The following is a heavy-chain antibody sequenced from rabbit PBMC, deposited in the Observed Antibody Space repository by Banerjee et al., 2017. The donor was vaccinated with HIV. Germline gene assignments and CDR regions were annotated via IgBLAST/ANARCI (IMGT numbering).Heavy chain of an antibody. CDR3: ARAGYYTYAYSGDTYAPFWL. Sequence: QEQLEESGGDLVKPEGSLTLTCTASGFSFSNKYVMCWVRQAPGKGLEWIGCINTSSGNTVYASWAKGRFTISKTSSTTVTLQMTSLTAADTATYFCARAGYYTYAYSGDTYAPFWLWGPGTLVTVS. V-gene: IGHV1S45*01. J-gene: IGHJ4*01. D-gene: IGHD6-1*01. CDR2: INTSSGNT. CDR1: GFSFSNKYV.